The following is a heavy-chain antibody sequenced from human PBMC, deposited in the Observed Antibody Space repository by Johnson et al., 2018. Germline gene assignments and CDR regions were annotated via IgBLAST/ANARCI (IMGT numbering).Heavy chain of an antibody. CDR2: ISYAGSNK. Sequence: QVQLVESGGGVVQPGRSLRLSCAASGFTFSSYAMHWVRQAQGKGLAWVAVISYAGSNKYYADSVKGRFTISRDKSKNTLYLHMNSLSAEETAVSYRARYLYYGSGTYFYYDYDYMDVLGKGTTVTVSS. V-gene: IGHV3-30-3*01. CDR1: GFTFSSYA. D-gene: IGHD3-10*01. J-gene: IGHJ6*03. CDR3: ARYLYYGSGTYFYYDYDYMDV.